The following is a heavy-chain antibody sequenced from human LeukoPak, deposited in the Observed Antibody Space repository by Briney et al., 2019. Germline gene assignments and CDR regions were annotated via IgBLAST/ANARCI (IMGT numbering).Heavy chain of an antibody. D-gene: IGHD3-9*01. CDR3: ARGYNDIWTGYYLDAFDI. Sequence: SETLSLTCTVSGGSISSYYWSWIRQPPGKGLEWIGYIYYSGSTNYNPSLKSLVTISVDTSKNQFSLKLSSVTAANTAVYYCARGYNDIWTGYYLDAFDIWGQGTMVTVSS. CDR2: IYYSGST. V-gene: IGHV4-59*01. CDR1: GGSISSYY. J-gene: IGHJ3*02.